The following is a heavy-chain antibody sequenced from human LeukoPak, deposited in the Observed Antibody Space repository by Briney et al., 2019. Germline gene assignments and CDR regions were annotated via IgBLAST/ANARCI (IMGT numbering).Heavy chain of an antibody. CDR1: GFTFSSYG. D-gene: IGHD1-26*01. V-gene: IGHV3-30*18. CDR3: AKDPSADSGPPH. Sequence: GGSLRLSCAASGFTFSSYGMHWVRQAPGKGLEWVAVISYDGSNKYYADSVKGRFTISRDNSKNTLYLQMNSLRAEDTAVYYCAKDPSADSGPPHWGQGTPVTVSS. J-gene: IGHJ4*02. CDR2: ISYDGSNK.